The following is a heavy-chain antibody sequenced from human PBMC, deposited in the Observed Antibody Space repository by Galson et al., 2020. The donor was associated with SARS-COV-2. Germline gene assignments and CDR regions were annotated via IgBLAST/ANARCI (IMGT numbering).Heavy chain of an antibody. D-gene: IGHD3-3*01. J-gene: IGHJ6*02. Sequence: SETLSLTCTVSGGSISSGPYYWSWIRQPAGKGLEWIGRLYKSGNTDYNPSLNSPVTLSVDTSKNPFSLKLSSVTAADTAVYYCARGNSPCVTSLGAIVGTCGMDGWGQGTTVTVAS. CDR2: LYKSGNT. CDR3: ARGNSPCVTSLGAIVGTCGMDG. V-gene: IGHV4-61*02. CDR1: GGSISSGPYY.